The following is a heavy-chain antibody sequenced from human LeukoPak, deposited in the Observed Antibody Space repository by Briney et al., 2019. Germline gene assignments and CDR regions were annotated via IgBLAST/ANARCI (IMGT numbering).Heavy chain of an antibody. V-gene: IGHV4-4*02. CDR3: ARDRPLYDSSGPYYMDV. D-gene: IGHD3-22*01. CDR1: GGSINSNNW. Sequence: SGTLSLTCAVSGGSINSNNWWSWVRQPPGKGLEWIGEIYHSGSTNYNPSLKSRVTISVDKSKKQFSLKLSSVTAADTAVYYCARDRPLYDSSGPYYMDVWGKGTTVTVSS. CDR2: IYHSGST. J-gene: IGHJ6*03.